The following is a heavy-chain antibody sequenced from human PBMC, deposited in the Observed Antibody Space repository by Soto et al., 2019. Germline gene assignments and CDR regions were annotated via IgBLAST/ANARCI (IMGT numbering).Heavy chain of an antibody. CDR3: TTALYYGSGSFYYYYGMDV. V-gene: IGHV3-15*07. CDR1: GFTFSNAW. D-gene: IGHD3-10*01. CDR2: IKSKTDGGTT. Sequence: GGSLRLSCAASGFTFSNAWMNWVRQAPGKGLEWVGRIKSKTDGGTTDYAAPVKGRFTISRDDSKNTLYLQMNSLKTEDTAVYYCTTALYYGSGSFYYYYGMDVWGQGTTVTVS. J-gene: IGHJ6*02.